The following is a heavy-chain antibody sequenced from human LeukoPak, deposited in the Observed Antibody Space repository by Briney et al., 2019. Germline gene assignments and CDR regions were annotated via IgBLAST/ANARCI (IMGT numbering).Heavy chain of an antibody. CDR3: ASAYSSGWYGY. Sequence: SETLSLTCSVSGDSISSGSYYWSWIRQPAGKGLEWIGRIDTSGSTNYNPSLRSRVTISVDTSKNQFSLKLSSVTAADTAVYYCASAYSSGWYGYWGQGTLVTVSS. V-gene: IGHV4-61*02. CDR2: IDTSGST. J-gene: IGHJ4*02. CDR1: GDSISSGSYY. D-gene: IGHD6-19*01.